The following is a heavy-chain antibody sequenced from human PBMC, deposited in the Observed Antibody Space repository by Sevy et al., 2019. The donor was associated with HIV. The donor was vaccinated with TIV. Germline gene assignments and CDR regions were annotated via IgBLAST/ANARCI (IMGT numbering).Heavy chain of an antibody. D-gene: IGHD5-18*01. J-gene: IGHJ4*02. CDR1: GFTFSDYY. CDR3: ARVRYNYGSYYFDY. V-gene: IGHV3-11*06. Sequence: GSLRLSCVASGFTFSDYYMSWIRQAPGKGLEWVSYISTGSTYTNYADSVKGRFTVSRDNSENSLYLQMNSLRAEDTAVYYCARVRYNYGSYYFDYWGQGTLLTVSS. CDR2: ISTGSTYT.